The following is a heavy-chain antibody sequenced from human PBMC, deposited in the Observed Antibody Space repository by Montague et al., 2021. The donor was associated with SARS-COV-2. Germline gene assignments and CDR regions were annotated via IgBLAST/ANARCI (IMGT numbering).Heavy chain of an antibody. V-gene: IGHV4-39*01. D-gene: IGHD4-11*01. Sequence: SETLSLTCTVSGDSFSIRTFYWAWIRQPPGKGLEWIATIYYSGTXDYNPTLKSRVNVSIDTSKSQFSLTLHSVTATDTAVYYCAKSFHEFSKTFDYWGQGTLVTV. CDR1: GDSFSIRTFY. CDR3: AKSFHEFSKTFDY. CDR2: IYYSGTX. J-gene: IGHJ4*02.